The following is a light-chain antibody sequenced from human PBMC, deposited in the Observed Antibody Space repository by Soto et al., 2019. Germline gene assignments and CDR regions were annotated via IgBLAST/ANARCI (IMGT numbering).Light chain of an antibody. V-gene: IGKV3-15*01. CDR2: GAS. J-gene: IGKJ1*01. Sequence: EIEMTQSPATLSLAAWERGTLSCRASESVSTNLAWYQQKAGQAPRLLIYGASTRATGIPARFSGSGSGTEFTLTISSLQSEDFAVYYCQQYSIWRTFGQGTKVDI. CDR3: QQYSIWRT. CDR1: ESVSTN.